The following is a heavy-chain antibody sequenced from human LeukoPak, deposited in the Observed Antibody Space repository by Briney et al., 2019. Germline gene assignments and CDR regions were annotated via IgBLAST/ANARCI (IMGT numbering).Heavy chain of an antibody. CDR2: INTYTDNT. CDR1: GYTFTSYG. V-gene: IGHV1-18*01. J-gene: IGHJ4*02. D-gene: IGHD3-9*01. Sequence: ASVKVSCKTSGYTFTSYGINWVRQAPGQGLEWMGWINTYTDNTNYAQNLQGRLTLTTDTSTSTAYMELRSLRSDDTAVYYCATSYYDLLTGYRMENFDYWGQGTLVTVSS. CDR3: ATSYYDLLTGYRMENFDY.